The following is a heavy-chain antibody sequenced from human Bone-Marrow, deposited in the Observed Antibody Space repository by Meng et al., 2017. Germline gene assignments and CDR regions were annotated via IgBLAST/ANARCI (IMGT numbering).Heavy chain of an antibody. J-gene: IGHJ4*02. Sequence: GESLKISCAVSGFTFSSYAMTWVRQAPGKGLEWVSAISGSGSSTYYADSVKGRFTISRDNSKNTLYLQMNSPRVEDTAVYYCGKDSRGPSVRAFDIWGQGTLVTVSS. CDR1: GFTFSSYA. CDR2: ISGSGSST. D-gene: IGHD3-9*01. CDR3: GKDSRGPSVRAFDI. V-gene: IGHV3-23*01.